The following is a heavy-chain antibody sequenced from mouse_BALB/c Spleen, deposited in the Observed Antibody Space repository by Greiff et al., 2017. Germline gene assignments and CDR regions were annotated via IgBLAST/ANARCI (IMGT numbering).Heavy chain of an antibody. Sequence: QVQLQQPGAELVKPGASVKLSCKASGYTFTSYWMHWVKQRPGQGLEWIGEIDPSDSYTNYNQKFKGKATLTVDKSSSTAYMQLSSLTSEDSAVYYCARSLRPVYFDYWGQGTTLTVSS. D-gene: IGHD1-2*01. CDR3: ARSLRPVYFDY. CDR1: GYTFTSYW. J-gene: IGHJ2*01. CDR2: IDPSDSYT. V-gene: IGHV1-69*02.